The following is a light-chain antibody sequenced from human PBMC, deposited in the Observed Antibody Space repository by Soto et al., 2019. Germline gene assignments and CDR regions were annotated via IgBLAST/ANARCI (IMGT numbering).Light chain of an antibody. V-gene: IGKV3-11*01. CDR1: QTITTE. Sequence: VLTQSPDTLSLSPGERATLSCRASQTITTELAWYQQKPGQAPRLLIYDASNRATGIPARFSGSGSGTDFTLTISSLEPEDFAVYYCQQRSNWPPITFGQGTRLEIK. J-gene: IGKJ5*01. CDR3: QQRSNWPPIT. CDR2: DAS.